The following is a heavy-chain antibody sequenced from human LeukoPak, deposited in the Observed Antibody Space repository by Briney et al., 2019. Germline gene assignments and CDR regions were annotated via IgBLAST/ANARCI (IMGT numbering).Heavy chain of an antibody. J-gene: IGHJ4*02. CDR1: GGPISSSSYF. V-gene: IGHV4-39*01. D-gene: IGHD6-13*01. CDR2: IYYSGST. Sequence: SETLSLTCTVSGGPISSSSYFWGWIRQPPGKGLEWIGSIYYSGSTYYNPSLESRVTISVDTSKIQFSLKLSSVTAADTAVYYCARGLLATAAADYWGQGTLVTVSS. CDR3: ARGLLATAAADY.